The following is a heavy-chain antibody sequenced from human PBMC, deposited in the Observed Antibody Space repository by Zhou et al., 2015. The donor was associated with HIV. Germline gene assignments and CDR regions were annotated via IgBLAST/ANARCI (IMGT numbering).Heavy chain of an antibody. D-gene: IGHD3-22*01. Sequence: QVQLVQSGAEVKKPGSSVKVSCKASGGTFSSYAISWVRQAPGQGLEWMGGIIPIFGTANYAQKFQGRVTITADESTSTAYMELSSLRSEDTAVYYCARLPPVYYYDSSGSDDNWFDPWGQGTLVTVSS. CDR3: ARLPPVYYYDSSGSDDNWFDP. V-gene: IGHV1-69*12. CDR2: IIPIFGTA. J-gene: IGHJ5*02. CDR1: GGTFSSYA.